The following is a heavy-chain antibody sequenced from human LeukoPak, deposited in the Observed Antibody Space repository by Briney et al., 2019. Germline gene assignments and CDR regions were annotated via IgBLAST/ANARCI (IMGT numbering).Heavy chain of an antibody. CDR1: GFTFSSYA. V-gene: IGHV3-23*01. CDR2: IRASGDGT. CDR3: ARRGGSGYYDAFDM. D-gene: IGHD3-22*01. J-gene: IGHJ3*02. Sequence: GGSLRLSCAASGFTFSSYAMTWVRQAPGKGLEWVSSIRASGDGTYYADSVKGRFTISRDNAKNSLYLQMNSLRAEDTAVYYCARRGGSGYYDAFDMWGQGTMVTVSP.